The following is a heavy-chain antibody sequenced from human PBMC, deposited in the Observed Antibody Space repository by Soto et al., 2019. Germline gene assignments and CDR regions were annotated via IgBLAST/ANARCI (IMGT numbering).Heavy chain of an antibody. D-gene: IGHD3-3*01. CDR2: ISYDGSNK. CDR3: ARDWGTYYDFWTGKNIFSEYYYYGMDV. Sequence: PGGSLRLSCAASGFTFSSYAMHWVRQAPGKGLEWVAVISYDGSNKYYADSVKGRFTISRDNSKNTLYLQMNSLRAEDTAVYYCARDWGTYYDFWTGKNIFSEYYYYGMDVRGQGTTVTVSS. J-gene: IGHJ6*02. V-gene: IGHV3-30-3*01. CDR1: GFTFSSYA.